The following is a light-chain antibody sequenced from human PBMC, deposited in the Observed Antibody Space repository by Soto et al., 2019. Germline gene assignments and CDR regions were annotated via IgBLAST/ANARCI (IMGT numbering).Light chain of an antibody. CDR3: SPYTTSSTRV. V-gene: IGLV2-14*01. CDR2: EVT. J-gene: IGLJ1*01. CDR1: SSDIGIYKY. Sequence: QSVLTQPASVSGSPGQSIAISCTGSSSDIGIYKYVSWYQQHPGKVPKLIIYEVTNRPSGVSNRFSGSKSGNTASLTISGPQAEDGADYYCSPYTTSSTRVFGPGTKVTVL.